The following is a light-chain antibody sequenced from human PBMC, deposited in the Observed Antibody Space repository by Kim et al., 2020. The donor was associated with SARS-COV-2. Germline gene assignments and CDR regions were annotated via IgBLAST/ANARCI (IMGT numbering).Light chain of an antibody. V-gene: IGLV2-14*03. CDR2: DVI. CDR1: SSDVGGYNY. CDR3: SSYTSSSTLDV. J-gene: IGLJ1*01. Sequence: QSALTQPASVSGSPGQSITISCTGTSSDVGGYNYVSWYQQHPGKAPKLMIYDVINRPSGFSNRFSGSKSGNTASLTISGLQAEDEADYYCSSYTSSSTLDVFGTGTKVTVL.